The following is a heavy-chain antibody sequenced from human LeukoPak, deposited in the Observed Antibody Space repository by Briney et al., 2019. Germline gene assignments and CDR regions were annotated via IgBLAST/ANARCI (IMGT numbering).Heavy chain of an antibody. CDR1: GFTFSSDE. Sequence: GGSLRLSCAASGFTFSSDEMNWVRQAPGKGLEGVSYISSSGSTIYYADSVKGRFTISRDDAKNSLYLQMNSLRAEDTAVYYCAREEIVVVPAAYYYHMDVWGKGTTVTVSS. CDR3: AREEIVVVPAAYYYHMDV. D-gene: IGHD2-2*01. J-gene: IGHJ6*03. CDR2: ISSSGSTI. V-gene: IGHV3-48*03.